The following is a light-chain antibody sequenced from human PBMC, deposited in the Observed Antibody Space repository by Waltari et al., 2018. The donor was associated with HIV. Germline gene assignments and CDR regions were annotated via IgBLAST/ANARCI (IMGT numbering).Light chain of an antibody. CDR1: QNIDNW. CDR3: QQYSTHYG. V-gene: IGKV1-5*03. J-gene: IGKJ2*01. CDR2: RAS. Sequence: DVQMTQSPSNLSASVGDTVLITCRASQNIDNWLAWYLHKPGRAPKLLLSRASILESGVSSRFSGSGSGTEFTLTIRSLQPDDIGTYYCQQYSTHYGFGQGTRVE.